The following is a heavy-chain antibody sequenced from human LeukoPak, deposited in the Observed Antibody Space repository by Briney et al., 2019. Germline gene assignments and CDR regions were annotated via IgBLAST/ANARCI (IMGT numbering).Heavy chain of an antibody. D-gene: IGHD2-2*01. V-gene: IGHV3-33*06. Sequence: GGSLRLSCAASGFTFSTYGMHWLRQAPARGLELVAVIWFDGSNKYNADSVRGRFTISRDNSKNTLYLEMNSLRDEDTAVYYCAKASGRYCSSTRCQAPLDYWGQGTLVTVSS. CDR3: AKASGRYCSSTRCQAPLDY. J-gene: IGHJ4*02. CDR1: GFTFSTYG. CDR2: IWFDGSNK.